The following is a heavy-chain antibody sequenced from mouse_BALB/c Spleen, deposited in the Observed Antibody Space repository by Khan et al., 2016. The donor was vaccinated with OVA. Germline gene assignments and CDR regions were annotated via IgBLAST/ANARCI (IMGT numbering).Heavy chain of an antibody. CDR1: GYTFSSYW. J-gene: IGHJ4*01. V-gene: IGHV1-9*01. CDR2: ILPGRGHI. CDR3: SRGDVSTYALAY. Sequence: QVQLQQPGAELMKPGASVKISCKATGYTFSSYWIEWVKQRPGHGLEWIGEILPGRGHINYNEKFKGKATFTADTSSNIAYMQLNSLTSEASAVYCCSRGDVSTYALAYWGQGTPVTVSS.